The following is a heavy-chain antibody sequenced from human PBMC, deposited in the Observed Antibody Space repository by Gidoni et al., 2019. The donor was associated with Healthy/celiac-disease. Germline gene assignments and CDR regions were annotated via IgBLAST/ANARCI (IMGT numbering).Heavy chain of an antibody. V-gene: IGHV3-66*01. CDR3: AREVHYYDSSGYYSGMDV. J-gene: IGHJ6*02. D-gene: IGHD3-22*01. CDR2: IYSGGST. CDR1: GFTVSSTY. Sequence: EVQLVESGGGLVQPGGSLRLSCAASGFTVSSTYMSWVRQAPGKGLEWVSVIYSGGSTYYADSVKGRFTISRDNSKNTLYIQMNSLRAEDTAVYYCAREVHYYDSSGYYSGMDVWGQGTTVTVSS.